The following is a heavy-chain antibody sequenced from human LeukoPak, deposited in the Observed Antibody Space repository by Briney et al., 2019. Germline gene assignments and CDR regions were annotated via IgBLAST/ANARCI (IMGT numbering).Heavy chain of an antibody. CDR1: GFTFSSYS. CDR3: ARGPRYYDILTGLDY. D-gene: IGHD3-9*01. V-gene: IGHV3-33*08. J-gene: IGHJ4*02. Sequence: GGSLRLSCAASGFTFSSYSMNWVRQAPGKGLEWVAVIWYDGSNKYYADSVKGRFTISRDNSKNTLYLQMNSLRAEDTAVYYCARGPRYYDILTGLDYWGQGTLVTVSS. CDR2: IWYDGSNK.